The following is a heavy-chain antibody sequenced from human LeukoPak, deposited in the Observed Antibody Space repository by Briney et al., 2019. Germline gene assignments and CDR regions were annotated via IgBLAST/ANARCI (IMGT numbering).Heavy chain of an antibody. CDR3: ARETEVPGGRSWDF. Sequence: SETLSLTCTVSGGSISSYYWIWIRQPAGKGLEWIGRIHPSGTTNHNPSLKSRVIMSLDMSNNQFSLKVRSVTAADTAVYYCARETEVPGGRSWDFWGQGTLVTVSS. D-gene: IGHD6-19*01. V-gene: IGHV4-4*07. CDR1: GGSISSYY. J-gene: IGHJ4*02. CDR2: IHPSGTT.